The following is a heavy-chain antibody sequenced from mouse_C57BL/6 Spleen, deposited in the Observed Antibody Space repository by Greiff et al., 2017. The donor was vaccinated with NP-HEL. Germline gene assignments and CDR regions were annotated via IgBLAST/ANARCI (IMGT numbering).Heavy chain of an antibody. V-gene: IGHV1-15*01. D-gene: IGHD1-1*01. CDR2: IDPETGGT. Sequence: QVQLQQSGAELVRPGASVTLSCKASGYTFTDYEMHWVKQTPVHGLEWIGAIDPETGGTAYNQKFKGKAILTADKSSSTAYMELRSLTSEDSAVYYCTRGGYYYGSSRDWYFDVWGTGTTVTVSS. J-gene: IGHJ1*03. CDR1: GYTFTDYE. CDR3: TRGGYYYGSSRDWYFDV.